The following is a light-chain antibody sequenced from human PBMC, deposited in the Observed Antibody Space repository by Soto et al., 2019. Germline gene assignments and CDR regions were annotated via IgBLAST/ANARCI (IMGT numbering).Light chain of an antibody. V-gene: IGLV1-51*01. CDR1: SSIIPNNY. J-gene: IGLJ2*01. CDR3: ATWDSSLSGVV. Sequence: QSVLTQPPSVSAAPGQRVTISCSGSSSIIPNNYVSWYQQLPGTGPKLLIYDNDKRPSGIPDRFSGSKSGTAATLGVTGLQTGDEADYYCATWDSSLSGVVFGGGTKLTVL. CDR2: DND.